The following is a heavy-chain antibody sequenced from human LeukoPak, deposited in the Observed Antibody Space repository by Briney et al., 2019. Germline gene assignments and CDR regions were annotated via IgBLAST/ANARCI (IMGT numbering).Heavy chain of an antibody. J-gene: IGHJ3*02. Sequence: GGSLRLSCAASGFTFSSYGMHWVRQAPGKGLEWVAFIRYDGSNKYYADSVKGRFTISRDNSKNTLYLQMNSLRAEDTAVYYCAKLVVVAATFDIWGQGTMATVSS. D-gene: IGHD2-15*01. CDR1: GFTFSSYG. V-gene: IGHV3-30*02. CDR3: AKLVVVAATFDI. CDR2: IRYDGSNK.